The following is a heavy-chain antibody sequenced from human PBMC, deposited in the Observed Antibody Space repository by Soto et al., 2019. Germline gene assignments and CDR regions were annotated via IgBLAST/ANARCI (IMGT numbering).Heavy chain of an antibody. V-gene: IGHV3-21*01. Sequence: GGSLRLSCAASGFTFSSYSMNWVRQAPGKGLEWVSSISSSSSYIYYADSVKGRFTISRDNAKNSLYLQMNSLRAEDTAVYYCARDEVLLDYIWGSYHKNWDDAFDIWGQGTMVTVSS. CDR3: ARDEVLLDYIWGSYHKNWDDAFDI. CDR1: GFTFSSYS. J-gene: IGHJ3*02. CDR2: ISSSSSYI. D-gene: IGHD3-16*02.